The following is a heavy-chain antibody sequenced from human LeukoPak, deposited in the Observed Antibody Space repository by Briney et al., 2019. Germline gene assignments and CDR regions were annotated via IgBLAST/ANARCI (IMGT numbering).Heavy chain of an antibody. CDR3: AKATLSGSGTYHFDF. D-gene: IGHD1-26*01. CDR2: FSASGGSGGRT. V-gene: IGHV3-23*01. J-gene: IGHJ4*02. Sequence: SGGSLRLSCAASGFTFSNYAMNWVRQAPGKGLEWVSVFSASGGSGGRTNYADSVKGRFTISRDNYKNTLYLQMNSLRAEDTAVYYCAKATLSGSGTYHFDFWGQGTLVTVSS. CDR1: GFTFSNYA.